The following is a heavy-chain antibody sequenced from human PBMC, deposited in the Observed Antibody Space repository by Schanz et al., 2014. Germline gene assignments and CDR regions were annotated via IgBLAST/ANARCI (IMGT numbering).Heavy chain of an antibody. CDR2: IKQDESER. J-gene: IGHJ4*02. Sequence: EVQLLDSGGGLVQPGGSLRLSCAASGFTFSSYPMTWVRQAPGKGLEWVANIKQDESERSYVDSVKGRFTISRDNAKNSLYLQMNSLRAEDTAVYYCARDKGGYYPFDYWGQGTLVTVSS. CDR1: GFTFSSYP. CDR3: ARDKGGYYPFDY. D-gene: IGHD3-3*01. V-gene: IGHV3-7*01.